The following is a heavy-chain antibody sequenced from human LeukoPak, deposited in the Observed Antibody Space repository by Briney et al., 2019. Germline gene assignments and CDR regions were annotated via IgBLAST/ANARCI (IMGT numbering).Heavy chain of an antibody. CDR3: ARDRYYYGSGSYSDMDV. CDR2: INPSGGST. V-gene: IGHV1-46*01. Sequence: AASVKVSCKASGYTFTSYYMHWVRQAPGQGLEWMGIINPSGGSTSYAQKFQGRVTMTRDTSTSTVYMELSSLRSEDTAVYYCARDRYYYGSGSYSDMDVWGKGTTVTVSS. D-gene: IGHD3-10*01. J-gene: IGHJ6*03. CDR1: GYTFTSYY.